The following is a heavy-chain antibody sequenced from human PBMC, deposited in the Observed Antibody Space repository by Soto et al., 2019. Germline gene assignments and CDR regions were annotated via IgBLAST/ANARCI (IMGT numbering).Heavy chain of an antibody. CDR1: GFNLRTNG. D-gene: IGHD3-22*01. V-gene: IGHV3-23*01. J-gene: IGHJ5*02. Sequence: EVQLLESGGGLVQPGGSLRLSCAGVGFNLRTNGMSWVRQAPGKGPEWVSDIVGLDGFTYYADAVRGRFTISRDTSENMIYLQMNSLRADDTAVYYCVGHGGYSTWGQGTLVTVSS. CDR3: VGHGGYST. CDR2: IVGLDGFT.